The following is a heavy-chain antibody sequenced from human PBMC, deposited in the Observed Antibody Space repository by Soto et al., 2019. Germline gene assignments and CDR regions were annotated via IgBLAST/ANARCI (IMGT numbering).Heavy chain of an antibody. J-gene: IGHJ4*02. Sequence: QVQLQESGPGLVKPSGTLSLTCAVSGGSISGNNWWSWVRQPPGKGLEWIGEIYHSGSTNYNPSLKGRVTMSVDKSQSQFSLNLGSLTAADTAVYYCAGQVDTTYTYNYWGQGTLVTVSS. V-gene: IGHV4-4*02. D-gene: IGHD5-18*01. CDR1: GGSISGNNW. CDR2: IYHSGST. CDR3: AGQVDTTYTYNY.